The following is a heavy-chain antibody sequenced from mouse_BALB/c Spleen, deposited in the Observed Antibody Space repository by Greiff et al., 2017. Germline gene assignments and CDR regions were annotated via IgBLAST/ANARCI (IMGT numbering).Heavy chain of an antibody. CDR1: GFTFSSFG. CDR2: ISSGSSTI. CDR3: ARSHYRYDAMDY. Sequence: EVQLVESGGGLVQPGGSRKLSCAASGFTFSSFGMHWVRQAPEKGLEWVAYISSGSSTIYYADTVKGRFTISRDNPKNTLFLQMTSLRSEDTAMYYCARSHYRYDAMDYWGQGTSVTVSS. D-gene: IGHD2-14*01. J-gene: IGHJ4*01. V-gene: IGHV5-17*02.